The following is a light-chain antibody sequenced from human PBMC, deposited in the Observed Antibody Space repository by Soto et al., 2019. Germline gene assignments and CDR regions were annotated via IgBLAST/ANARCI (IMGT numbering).Light chain of an antibody. Sequence: GQTASITCGGXXIGSKSVHWYQQKPGQAPVLVVYDDSDRPSGIPERFSGSSSGNTATLTISRVEAGDEADYYCQVWDSSTDHWVFAGGTKVTVL. CDR1: XIGSKS. CDR2: DDS. J-gene: IGLJ3*02. V-gene: IGLV3-21*02. CDR3: QVWDSSTDHWV.